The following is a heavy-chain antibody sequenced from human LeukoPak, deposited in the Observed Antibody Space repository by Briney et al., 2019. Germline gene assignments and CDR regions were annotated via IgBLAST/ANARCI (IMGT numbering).Heavy chain of an antibody. J-gene: IGHJ6*03. CDR1: GFTFSSYS. D-gene: IGHD4-17*01. CDR3: ARVRRADYGDYNAYYYYYMDV. V-gene: IGHV3-21*01. Sequence: GGSLRLSCAASGFTFSSYSMNWVRQAPGKGLEWVSSISSSSSYIYYADSVKGRFTISRDNAKNSLYLQMNSLRAEDTAVYYCARVRRADYGDYNAYYYYYMDVWGKGTTATVSS. CDR2: ISSSSSYI.